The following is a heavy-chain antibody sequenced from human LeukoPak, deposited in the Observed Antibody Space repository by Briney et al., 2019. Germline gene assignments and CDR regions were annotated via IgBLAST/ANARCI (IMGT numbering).Heavy chain of an antibody. Sequence: GRSLGLSCAASGFTFSSYAMHWVRQAPGKGLEWVAVISYDGSNKYYADSVKGRFTISRDNSKNTLYLQMNSLRAEDTAVYYCARDMISGWYRAFDYWGQGTLVTVSS. CDR2: ISYDGSNK. D-gene: IGHD6-19*01. CDR1: GFTFSSYA. V-gene: IGHV3-30-3*01. J-gene: IGHJ4*02. CDR3: ARDMISGWYRAFDY.